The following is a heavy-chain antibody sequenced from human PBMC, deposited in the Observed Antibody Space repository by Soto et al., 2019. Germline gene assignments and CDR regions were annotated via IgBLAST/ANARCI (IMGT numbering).Heavy chain of an antibody. CDR1: GGSVSSGSYN. CDR3: ARYCSSTSCVNFDY. Sequence: QLQLQESGPGLVKPSETLSRTCTVSGGSVSSGSYNWIWIRQPPGKGLEWIGYIYYSGSTNYNPSLKVRVTISVDTSKNQFCLKLSSVTAADTAVYYCARYCSSTSCVNFDYWGQGTLVNVAS. CDR2: IYYSGST. D-gene: IGHD2-2*01. V-gene: IGHV4-61*01. J-gene: IGHJ4*02.